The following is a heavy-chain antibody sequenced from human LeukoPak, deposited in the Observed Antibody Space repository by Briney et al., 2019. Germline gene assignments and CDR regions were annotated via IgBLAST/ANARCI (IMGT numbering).Heavy chain of an antibody. CDR2: LYHSETT. V-gene: IGHV4-38-2*02. Sequence: SETLSLTCAVSGFSISTFYWAWIRQPPGQGLEWIGSLYHSETTYYNPSIKSRVSISVDMSKNQLSLKLSSVTAADTAVYYCARDYYDTSGYSRDAFDFWGQGTMVTVSS. D-gene: IGHD3-22*01. CDR1: GFSISTFY. J-gene: IGHJ3*01. CDR3: ARDYYDTSGYSRDAFDF.